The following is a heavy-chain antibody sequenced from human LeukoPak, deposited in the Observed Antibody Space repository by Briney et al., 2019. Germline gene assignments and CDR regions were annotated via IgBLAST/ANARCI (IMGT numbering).Heavy chain of an antibody. CDR3: SKEMTSGAYYYGMDV. J-gene: IGHJ6*04. V-gene: IGHV3-23*01. D-gene: IGHD1-26*01. CDR2: ISGSGSST. Sequence: PGGSLRLSCAASAFTFSSYAMSWVRQAPGKGLEWVSSISGSGSSTYYGDSVKGRFTISRDNSKSTVYLQMDSLRAEDTAVYYCSKEMTSGAYYYGMDVWGKGTTVTVSS. CDR1: AFTFSSYA.